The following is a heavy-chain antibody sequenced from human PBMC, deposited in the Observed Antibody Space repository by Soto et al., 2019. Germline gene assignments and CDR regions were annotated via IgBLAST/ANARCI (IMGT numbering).Heavy chain of an antibody. CDR1: GYSFSSYT. Sequence: QVQLVQSGGEVKKPGASVTVSCKASGYSFSSYTINWVRQAPGQGLEWLGWIRAYNGNTKYVEKLQGRVTMTTDTSTSTAYMELRNLRSDDTAHYYCARDLTIVPATHPRLENYGMDVWGQGTTVIVSS. CDR2: IRAYNGNT. V-gene: IGHV1-18*04. J-gene: IGHJ6*02. D-gene: IGHD2-2*01. CDR3: ARDLTIVPATHPRLENYGMDV.